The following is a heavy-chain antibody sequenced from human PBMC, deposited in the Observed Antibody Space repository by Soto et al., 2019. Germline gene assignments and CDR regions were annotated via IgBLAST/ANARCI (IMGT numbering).Heavy chain of an antibody. D-gene: IGHD3-10*01. CDR3: ARVGAGMVRGVIFPNWFDP. Sequence: QVQLVQSGAEVKKPGASVKVSCKASGYTFTGYYMQWVRQAPGQGLERMGWINPNSGGTNYAQKFQGRVTMTRDTSISTAYMELSRLRSDDTAVYYCARVGAGMVRGVIFPNWFDPWGQGTLVTVSS. CDR1: GYTFTGYY. CDR2: INPNSGGT. V-gene: IGHV1-2*02. J-gene: IGHJ5*02.